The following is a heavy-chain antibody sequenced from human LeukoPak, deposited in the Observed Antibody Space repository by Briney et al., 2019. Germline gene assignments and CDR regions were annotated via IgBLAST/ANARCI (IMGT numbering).Heavy chain of an antibody. D-gene: IGHD3-22*01. CDR2: IRYDGSNK. CDR1: GFTFSSYG. J-gene: IGHJ4*02. CDR3: VKDSGTNYDSRGFLPHFDY. Sequence: GGSLRLSCAASGFTFSSYGMHWVRQAPGKGLEWVAFIRYDGSNKYYADSVKGRFTISRDNAKNSLYLQMNSLRAEDTALYYCVKDSGTNYDSRGFLPHFDYWGQGTLVTVSS. V-gene: IGHV3-30*02.